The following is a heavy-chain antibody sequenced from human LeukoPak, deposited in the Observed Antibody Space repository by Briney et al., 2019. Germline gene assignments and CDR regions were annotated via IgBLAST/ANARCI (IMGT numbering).Heavy chain of an antibody. CDR1: GYTFSSYD. J-gene: IGHJ4*02. CDR2: MNPKTGNT. D-gene: IGHD2-2*01. CDR3: TRGLPRDGLVVIAAANEY. V-gene: IGHV1-8*03. Sequence: VKVSCKASGYTFSSYDINWVRQAAGQGLEWTGWMNPKTGNTGSSQKFQGRVTITRDTSISTAYMELSRLTSEDTGVYYCTRGLPRDGLVVIAAANEYWGQGSLVTVSS.